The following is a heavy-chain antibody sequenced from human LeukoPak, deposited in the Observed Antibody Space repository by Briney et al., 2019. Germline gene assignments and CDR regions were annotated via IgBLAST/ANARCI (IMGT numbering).Heavy chain of an antibody. CDR2: INAGNGNT. Sequence: ASVKVSCKASGYTFTSYAMHWVRQAPGQRLEWMGWINAGNGNTKYSQKFQGRVTITRDTSASTAYMELSSLRSEDTAVYYCARGPPPRLIVVVVAATLGSFDYWGQGTLVTVSS. V-gene: IGHV1-3*01. J-gene: IGHJ4*02. D-gene: IGHD2-15*01. CDR3: ARGPPPRLIVVVVAATLGSFDY. CDR1: GYTFTSYA.